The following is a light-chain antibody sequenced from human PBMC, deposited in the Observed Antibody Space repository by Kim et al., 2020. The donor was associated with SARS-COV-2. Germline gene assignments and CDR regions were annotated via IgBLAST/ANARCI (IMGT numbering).Light chain of an antibody. CDR3: LQYYTYPLT. CDR2: AAS. Sequence: ASIGDRLTITCRARQGIRSDLGWYQQKPGKAPKLLIYAASSLRSGVPSRFRGSGSGTDFSLTISSLQPEDFATYYCLQYYTYPLTFGAGTKVDIK. V-gene: IGKV1-6*02. CDR1: QGIRSD. J-gene: IGKJ4*01.